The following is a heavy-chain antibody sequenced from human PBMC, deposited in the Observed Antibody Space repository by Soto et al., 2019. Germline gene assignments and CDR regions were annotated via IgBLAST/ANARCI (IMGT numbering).Heavy chain of an antibody. J-gene: IGHJ4*02. CDR2: IWYDGSNK. Sequence: GGSLRLSCAASGFTFSSYGMHWVRQAPGKGLEWVAVIWYDGSNKYYADSVKGRFTISRDNSKNTLYLQMNSLRAEDTAVYYCARDGSFYRTLDYWGQGTLVTVSS. D-gene: IGHD1-26*01. V-gene: IGHV3-33*01. CDR3: ARDGSFYRTLDY. CDR1: GFTFSSYG.